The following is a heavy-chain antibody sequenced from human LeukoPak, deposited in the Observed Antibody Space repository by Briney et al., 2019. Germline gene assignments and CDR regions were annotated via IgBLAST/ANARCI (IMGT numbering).Heavy chain of an antibody. CDR2: IRYDGSNK. J-gene: IGHJ4*02. CDR1: GFTFSSYG. D-gene: IGHD5-18*01. V-gene: IGHV3-30*02. CDR3: AKERDTAMVTIDY. Sequence: GGSLRPSCAASGFTFSSYGMHWVRQAPGKGLEWVAFIRYDGSNKYYADSVKGRFTISRDNSKSTLYLQMNSLRAEDTAVYYCAKERDTAMVTIDYWGQGTLVTVSS.